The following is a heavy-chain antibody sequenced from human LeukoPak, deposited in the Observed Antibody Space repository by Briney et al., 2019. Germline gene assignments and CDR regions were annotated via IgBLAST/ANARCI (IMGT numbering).Heavy chain of an antibody. CDR2: IYYSWST. Sequence: PSETLSLTCTVSGCTISSYYWSWIRQPPGKGLEWIGYIYYSWSTNYNPSLLSRVTISVDTSKNQFSLKLSSVTAADTAVYYWARHGWAVAGTGVWYFDYWGQGTLVTVSS. CDR3: ARHGWAVAGTGVWYFDY. V-gene: IGHV4-59*08. CDR1: GCTISSYY. J-gene: IGHJ4*02. D-gene: IGHD6-19*01.